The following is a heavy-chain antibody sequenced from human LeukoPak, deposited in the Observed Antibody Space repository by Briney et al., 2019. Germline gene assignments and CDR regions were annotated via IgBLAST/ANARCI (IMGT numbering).Heavy chain of an antibody. CDR3: ARKNDFDI. V-gene: IGHV4-59*01. D-gene: IGHD2/OR15-2a*01. J-gene: IGHJ3*02. Sequence: KPSETLSLTCTVSGGSITSDHWNWIRQPPGKGLGWIGCIYYSGNTYYNPSLKSRVTISVDMSKNQFSLRLTSVTAADTAVYYCARKNDFDIWGQGTLVTVSS. CDR2: IYYSGNT. CDR1: GGSITSDH.